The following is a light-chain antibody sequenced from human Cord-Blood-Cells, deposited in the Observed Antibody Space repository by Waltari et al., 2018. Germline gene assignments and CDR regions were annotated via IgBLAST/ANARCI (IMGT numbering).Light chain of an antibody. Sequence: DIQMTQHPSALSASVGDRVTLTSRASQSISSYLNLYHQKPGKAHKLLIYAASSLQSGVPSRFSGIGSETDFTLTISSLQPEDFATYYCQQSYSTPLTFGGGTKVEIK. V-gene: IGKV1-39*01. CDR2: AAS. CDR1: QSISSY. J-gene: IGKJ4*01. CDR3: QQSYSTPLT.